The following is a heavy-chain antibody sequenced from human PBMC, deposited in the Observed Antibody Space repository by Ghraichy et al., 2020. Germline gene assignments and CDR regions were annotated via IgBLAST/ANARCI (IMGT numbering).Heavy chain of an antibody. CDR3: ARGKKDCSSTSCYTHYYYYYGMDV. Sequence: ASVKVSCKASGYTFTGYYMHWVRQAPGQGLEWMGWINPNSGGTNYAQKFQGWVTMTRDTSISTAYMELSRLRSDDTAVYYCARGKKDCSSTSCYTHYYYYYGMDVWGQGTTVTVSS. J-gene: IGHJ6*02. D-gene: IGHD2-2*02. V-gene: IGHV1-2*04. CDR1: GYTFTGYY. CDR2: INPNSGGT.